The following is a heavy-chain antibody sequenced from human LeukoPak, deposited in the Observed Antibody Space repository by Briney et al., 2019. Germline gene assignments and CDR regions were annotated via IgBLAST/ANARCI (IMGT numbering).Heavy chain of an antibody. V-gene: IGHV4-39*01. Sequence: SETLSLTCSVSGGSISISSNYWGWIRQPPGKGLEWIGSMYYTASTYQNPSLKSRVTISVDISKNQFSLKLSSVTAADTAVYYCARGYTSGWNYYFGYWGQGTLVTVSP. CDR2: MYYTAST. J-gene: IGHJ4*02. CDR3: ARGYTSGWNYYFGY. D-gene: IGHD6-19*01. CDR1: GGSISISSNY.